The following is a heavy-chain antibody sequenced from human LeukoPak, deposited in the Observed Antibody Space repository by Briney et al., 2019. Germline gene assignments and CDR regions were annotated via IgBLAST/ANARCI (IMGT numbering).Heavy chain of an antibody. CDR3: ARQARDGSGSRGYSFDF. D-gene: IGHD3-10*01. V-gene: IGHV5-51*01. CDR2: IYPGDSDT. J-gene: IGHJ4*02. Sequence: GESLKISCKGSGYIFTHNWIGWVRQMPGKGLEWMGIIYPGDSDTRYSPSFEGQVTISVDKSISTAYLQWSSLKASDTAMYYCARQARDGSGSRGYSFDFWGQGTLVTVSS. CDR1: GYIFTHNW.